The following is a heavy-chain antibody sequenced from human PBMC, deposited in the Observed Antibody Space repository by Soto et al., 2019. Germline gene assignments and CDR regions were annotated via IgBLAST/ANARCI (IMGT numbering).Heavy chain of an antibody. V-gene: IGHV4-59*12. CDR3: AMTETTLYTWLDP. Sequence: PSETLSLTCTVSGGSISGYYWSWIRQSPGKGLEWIGHIYYSGTTKYNPSLKSRVTMSLDTSKKQFSLRLNSVTAADTAVYYCAMTETTLYTWLDPWAQGTLVTVSS. J-gene: IGHJ5*02. CDR2: IYYSGTT. D-gene: IGHD3-16*01. CDR1: GGSISGYY.